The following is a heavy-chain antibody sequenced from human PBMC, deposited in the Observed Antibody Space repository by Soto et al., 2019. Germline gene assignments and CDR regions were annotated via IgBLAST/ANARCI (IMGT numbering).Heavy chain of an antibody. CDR3: ASRIYSSGYLDY. V-gene: IGHV4-59*01. CDR2: IYYSGST. D-gene: IGHD3-22*01. CDR1: GGSISSYY. Sequence: SETLSLTCTVSGGSISSYYWSWIRQPPGKGLEWIGYIYYSGSTNYNPSLKSRVTISVGTSKNQFSLKLSSVTAADTAVYYCASRIYSSGYLDYWGQGTLVTVS. J-gene: IGHJ4*02.